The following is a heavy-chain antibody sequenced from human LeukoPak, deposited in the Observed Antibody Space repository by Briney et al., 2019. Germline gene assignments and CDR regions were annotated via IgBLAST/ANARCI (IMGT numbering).Heavy chain of an antibody. V-gene: IGHV3-23*01. J-gene: IGHJ4*02. Sequence: PGGSLRPSCAASGFTFSSYAMSWVRQAPGKGLEWVSSIGGGGVDTYYADSVKGRFTISRDNSKNTLYLQMNSLRVEDTAVYYCAKDPPTTGTTFDNWGRGTLVTVSS. CDR2: IGGGGVDT. CDR3: AKDPPTTGTTFDN. D-gene: IGHD1-1*01. CDR1: GFTFSSYA.